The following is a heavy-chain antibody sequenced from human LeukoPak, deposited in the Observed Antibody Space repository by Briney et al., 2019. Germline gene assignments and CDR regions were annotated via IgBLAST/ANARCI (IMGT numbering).Heavy chain of an antibody. Sequence: ASVKVSCKASGYTFTGYYMHWVRQALGQGLGWRGWINPNSGGTNYAQKFQGRVTMTRDTSISTAYMELSRLRSDDTAVYYCARRIYYGSGRAFDIWGQGTMVTVSS. CDR1: GYTFTGYY. V-gene: IGHV1-2*02. D-gene: IGHD3-10*01. CDR2: INPNSGGT. J-gene: IGHJ3*02. CDR3: ARRIYYGSGRAFDI.